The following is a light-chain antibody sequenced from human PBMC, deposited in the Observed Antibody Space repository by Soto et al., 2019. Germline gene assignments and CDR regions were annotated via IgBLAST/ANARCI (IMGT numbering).Light chain of an antibody. Sequence: QSVVTQEPSLTVSPGGTVTHTCGSSTGTVPSGHYHYWFQQKTGQAPRTLIYDTVKKHSWTPARFSGSLLGGKAALTLSGAQPEDEADYYCLLSYNGPDVFGPGTKVTVL. V-gene: IGLV7-46*01. CDR2: DTV. J-gene: IGLJ1*01. CDR1: TGTVPSGHY. CDR3: LLSYNGPDV.